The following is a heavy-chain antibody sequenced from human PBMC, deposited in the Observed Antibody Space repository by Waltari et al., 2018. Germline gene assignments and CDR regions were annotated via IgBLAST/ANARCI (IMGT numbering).Heavy chain of an antibody. J-gene: IGHJ4*02. CDR2: INHSGNT. V-gene: IGHV4-34*01. CDR1: GGSFSGYY. Sequence: QVQLQQWGAGLLKPSETLSLTCAVYGGSFSGYYWSWIRQPPGKALEWIGEINHSGNTNYNPDIKSRVTISVDTSKNEFFLKLSSVTAADKDVYYCAGGGQSRRFDYWGQGTLVTVSS. D-gene: IGHD2-2*01. CDR3: AGGGQSRRFDY.